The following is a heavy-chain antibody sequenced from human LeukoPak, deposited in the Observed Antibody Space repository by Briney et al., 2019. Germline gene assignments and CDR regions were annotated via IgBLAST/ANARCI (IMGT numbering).Heavy chain of an antibody. J-gene: IGHJ6*03. CDR1: GGSIRSYY. CDR2: IYYSGST. CDR3: ARGLNYDFWSGPYYYYMDV. Sequence: SETLSLTCSVSGGSIRSYYWSWIRQPPGKGLEWIGYIYYSGSTNYNPSLKSRVTISVDTSKNQFSLKLSSVTAADTAVYYCARGLNYDFWSGPYYYYMDVWGKGTTVTVSS. D-gene: IGHD3-3*01. V-gene: IGHV4-59*01.